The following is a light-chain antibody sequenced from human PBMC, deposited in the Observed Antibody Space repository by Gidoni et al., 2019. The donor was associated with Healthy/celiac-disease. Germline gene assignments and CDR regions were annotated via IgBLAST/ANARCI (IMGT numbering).Light chain of an antibody. Sequence: DIQPTDPPSSLSASVGDRVTITCRASQSISSYLNWYQQKPGKAPKLLIYAASSLQSGVPSRFSGSGSGTDFTLTISSLQPEDFATYYCQQCYSTPPTFGRGTKVEIK. CDR1: QSISSY. CDR2: AAS. J-gene: IGKJ1*01. CDR3: QQCYSTPPT. V-gene: IGKV1-39*01.